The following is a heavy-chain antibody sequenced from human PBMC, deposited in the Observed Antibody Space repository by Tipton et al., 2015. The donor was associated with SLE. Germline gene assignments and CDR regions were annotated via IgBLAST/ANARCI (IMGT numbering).Heavy chain of an antibody. CDR3: ARGLWFGESPFDY. CDR2: IYYSGST. CDR1: GGSISSYY. V-gene: IGHV4-59*12. D-gene: IGHD3-10*01. Sequence: TLSLTCTVSGGSISSYYWSWIRQPPGKGLEWIGYIYYSGSTNYNPSLKSRVTISVDTSKNQFSLRLSSVTAADTAVYYCARGLWFGESPFDYWGQGTLVTVSS. J-gene: IGHJ4*02.